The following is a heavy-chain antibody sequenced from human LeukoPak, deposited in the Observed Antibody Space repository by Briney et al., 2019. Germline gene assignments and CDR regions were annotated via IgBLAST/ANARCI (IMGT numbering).Heavy chain of an antibody. J-gene: IGHJ4*02. Sequence: SVKVSCKASGGTFSSYAISWVRQAPGQGLEWMGRIIPILGIANYAQKFQGRVTITADKSTSTAYMELSSLRSEDTAVYYCASHTYYYDSSGSFLPGDNWGQGTLVTVSS. V-gene: IGHV1-69*04. CDR1: GGTFSSYA. CDR3: ASHTYYYDSSGSFLPGDN. CDR2: IIPILGIA. D-gene: IGHD3-22*01.